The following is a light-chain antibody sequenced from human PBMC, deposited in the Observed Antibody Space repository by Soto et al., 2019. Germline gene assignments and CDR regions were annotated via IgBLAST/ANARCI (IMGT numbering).Light chain of an antibody. CDR3: QQYYSRVT. Sequence: DIQMTKSPSTLSASVGDRVTITCRANQSISSWLAWYQRRPGKAPRLLISKASSLESGVPSRFSGGGFGTEFTLTISSLQPDDFATYYCQQYYSRVTFGQGTTVEIK. CDR2: KAS. J-gene: IGKJ1*01. CDR1: QSISSW. V-gene: IGKV1-5*03.